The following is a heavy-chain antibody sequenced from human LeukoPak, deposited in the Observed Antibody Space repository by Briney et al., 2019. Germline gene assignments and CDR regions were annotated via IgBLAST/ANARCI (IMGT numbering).Heavy chain of an antibody. CDR3: ARDRSTIVGGNYFDY. CDR1: GYTFSGYY. V-gene: IGHV1-2*02. Sequence: ASVKVSCKASGYTFSGYYMHWVRQAPGQGLEWMGWINPNSGGTNYAQKFQGRVTMTKDTSITTSYMELSRLSSDDTAVYYCARDRSTIVGGNYFDYWGQGTLVTASS. J-gene: IGHJ4*02. CDR2: INPNSGGT. D-gene: IGHD3-16*01.